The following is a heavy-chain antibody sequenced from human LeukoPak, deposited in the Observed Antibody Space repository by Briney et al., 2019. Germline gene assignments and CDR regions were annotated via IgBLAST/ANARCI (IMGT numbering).Heavy chain of an antibody. CDR2: ISTGSTAI. Sequence: PGGSLRLLCAASGFPLSTYSVNWVRQAPGKGLEWVSYISTGSTAIYYADSVKGRFTISRDNAKSSLFLQMNSLRADDTAVYYCARKSAYCRGHRCASVSWGQGTLVTVSS. D-gene: IGHD2-21*01. V-gene: IGHV3-48*04. CDR3: ARKSAYCRGHRCASVS. J-gene: IGHJ5*02. CDR1: GFPLSTYS.